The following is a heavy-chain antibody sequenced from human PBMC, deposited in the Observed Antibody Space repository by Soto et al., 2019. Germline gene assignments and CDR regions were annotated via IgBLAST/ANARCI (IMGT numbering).Heavy chain of an antibody. CDR1: GGSFSGYY. J-gene: IGHJ1*01. Sequence: SETLSPTCAVYGGSFSGYYWSWIRQPPGKGLEWIGEINHSGSTNYNPSLKSRVTISVDTSKNQFSLKLSSVTAADTAVYYCARGRSYDFWSGPRRQYFQHWGQGTLVTVSS. D-gene: IGHD3-3*01. V-gene: IGHV4-34*01. CDR3: ARGRSYDFWSGPRRQYFQH. CDR2: INHSGST.